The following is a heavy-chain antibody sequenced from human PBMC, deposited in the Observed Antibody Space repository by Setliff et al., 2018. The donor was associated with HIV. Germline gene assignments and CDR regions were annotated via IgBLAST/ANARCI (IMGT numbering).Heavy chain of an antibody. V-gene: IGHV4-59*01. CDR1: GGSISNYY. CDR2: IYYSGST. D-gene: IGHD1-26*01. CDR3: ARAGDGSPFYYYYYMDV. Sequence: PSETLSLTCTVSGGSISNYYWSWIRQPPGKGLQWIGYIYYSGSTNYNPSLKSRVTISVDTSKNQFSLKLSSVTAADTAMYYCARAGDGSPFYYYYYMDVWGKGTTVTVSS. J-gene: IGHJ6*03.